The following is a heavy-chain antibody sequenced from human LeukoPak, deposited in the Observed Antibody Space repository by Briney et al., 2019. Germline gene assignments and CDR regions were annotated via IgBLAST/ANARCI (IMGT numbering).Heavy chain of an antibody. J-gene: IGHJ4*02. CDR1: GGSISSYY. V-gene: IGHV4-4*07. Sequence: SVTLSLTCTVSGGSISSYYWSWIRQPAGKGLEWIGRIYTSGSTNYNPSLKSRVTISVDKSKNQFSLKLSSVTAADTAVYYCARETGITGKSDYWGQGTLVTVSS. CDR3: ARETGITGKSDY. D-gene: IGHD1-20*01. CDR2: IYTSGST.